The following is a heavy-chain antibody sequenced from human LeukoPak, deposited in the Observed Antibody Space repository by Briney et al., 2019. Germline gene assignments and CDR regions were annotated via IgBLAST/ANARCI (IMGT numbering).Heavy chain of an antibody. CDR1: GGSISSSNW. J-gene: IGHJ4*02. Sequence: SETLSLTCAASGGSISSSNWWSWVRQPPGKGLEWIGEIYHSGSTNYNPSLKSRVTISVDKSKNQFSLKLSPVTAADTAVYYCARVRMAAGTLYYFDYWGQGTLVTVSS. CDR2: IYHSGST. CDR3: ARVRMAAGTLYYFDY. V-gene: IGHV4-4*02. D-gene: IGHD6-13*01.